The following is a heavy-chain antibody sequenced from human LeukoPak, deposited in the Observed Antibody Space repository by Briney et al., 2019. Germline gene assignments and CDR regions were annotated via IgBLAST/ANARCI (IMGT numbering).Heavy chain of an antibody. J-gene: IGHJ3*02. CDR2: IYYSGST. Sequence: SQTLSLTCTVSGGTISSGSYYWSWIRQPPGKGLEWIGYIYYSGSTNYNPSLKSRVTISVDTSKNQFSLKLSSVTAADTAVYYCARYVPRWGYCSSTSCPDAFDIWGQGTMVTVSS. CDR3: ARYVPRWGYCSSTSCPDAFDI. CDR1: GGTISSGSYY. V-gene: IGHV4-61*01. D-gene: IGHD2-2*01.